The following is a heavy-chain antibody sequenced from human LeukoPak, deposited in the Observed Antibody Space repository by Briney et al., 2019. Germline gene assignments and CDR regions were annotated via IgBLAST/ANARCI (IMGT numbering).Heavy chain of an antibody. D-gene: IGHD2-2*03. J-gene: IGHJ3*02. CDR2: INPNSGGT. CDR1: GYTFTSYY. V-gene: IGHV1-2*02. Sequence: GASVKVSCKASGYTFTSYYMHWVRQAPGQGLEWMGWINPNSGGTNYAQKFQGRVTMTRDTSISTAYMELSRLRSDDTAVYYCARERDKLDIVVEDGAFDIWGQGTMVTVSS. CDR3: ARERDKLDIVVEDGAFDI.